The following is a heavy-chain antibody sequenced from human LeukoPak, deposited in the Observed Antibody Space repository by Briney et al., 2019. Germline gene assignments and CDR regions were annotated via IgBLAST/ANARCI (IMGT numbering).Heavy chain of an antibody. J-gene: IGHJ3*02. Sequence: ASVKVSCKVSGYTLTELSMHWVRQAPGKGLEWMGGFDPEDGETIYAQKFQGWVTMTRDTSISTAYMELSRLRSDDTAVYYCARAASPAVAGPTDAFDIWGQGTMVTVSS. CDR1: GYTLTELS. CDR3: ARAASPAVAGPTDAFDI. CDR2: FDPEDGET. D-gene: IGHD6-19*01. V-gene: IGHV1-24*01.